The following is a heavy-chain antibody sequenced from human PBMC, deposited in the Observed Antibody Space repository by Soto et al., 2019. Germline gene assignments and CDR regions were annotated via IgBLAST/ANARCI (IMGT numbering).Heavy chain of an antibody. CDR3: APARAVAGYLNFDY. J-gene: IGHJ4*02. V-gene: IGHV1-3*04. Sequence: QVHLVQSGAEVKKPGASVRVSCRASGYTFSSYALHWVRQAPGQRPEWMGWINSGNGDTKYSQRFQSRVTITTHPSSSAAYFELTRLKSEDAAVYYCAPARAVAGYLNFDYWGPGTLVTVS. D-gene: IGHD6-19*01. CDR2: INSGNGDT. CDR1: GYTFSSYA.